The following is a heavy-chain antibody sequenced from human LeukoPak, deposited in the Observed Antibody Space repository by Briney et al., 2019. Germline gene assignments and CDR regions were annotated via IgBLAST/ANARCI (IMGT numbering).Heavy chain of an antibody. V-gene: IGHV1-18*01. D-gene: IGHD3-10*01. Sequence: ASVRVSCKTSGYTFTSYGISWVRQAPGQGLEWMGWISAYNGNTNYAQKLQGRVTMTTDTSTSTAYMELRSLRSDDTAVYYCARSPRGNWFDPWGQGTLVTVSS. J-gene: IGHJ5*02. CDR1: GYTFTSYG. CDR2: ISAYNGNT. CDR3: ARSPRGNWFDP.